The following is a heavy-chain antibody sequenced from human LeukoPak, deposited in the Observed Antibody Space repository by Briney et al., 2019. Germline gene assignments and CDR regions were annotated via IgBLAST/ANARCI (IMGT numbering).Heavy chain of an antibody. CDR2: IYSGGST. CDR3: AGYSSFDC. V-gene: IGHV3-53*01. J-gene: IGHJ4*02. CDR1: GFTVSNNY. Sequence: GGSLRLSCAASGFTVSNNYTSWVRQAPGKGLEWVSLIYSGGSTKYADSVKGRFTISRDNSRNTLYLVMNSLRAEDTAVYYCAGYSSFDCWGQGTLVTVSS. D-gene: IGHD3-22*01.